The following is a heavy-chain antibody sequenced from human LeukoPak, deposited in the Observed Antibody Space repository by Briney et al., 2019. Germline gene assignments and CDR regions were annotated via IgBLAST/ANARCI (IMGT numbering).Heavy chain of an antibody. CDR2: ISRSSSYM. V-gene: IGHV3-21*01. J-gene: IGHJ4*02. D-gene: IGHD7-27*01. CDR1: GFSFSSYS. CDR3: ARPKEDDWGSHDY. Sequence: GGSLRLSCAASGFSFSSYSMNWVRQAPGKGLEWVSSISRSSSYMYYADSVKGRFTISRDNAKNSLYLQMYSLRAEDTAVYYCARPKEDDWGSHDYWGQGTLVTVSS.